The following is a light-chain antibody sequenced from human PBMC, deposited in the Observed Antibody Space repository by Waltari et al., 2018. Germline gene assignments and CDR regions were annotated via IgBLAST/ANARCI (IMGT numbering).Light chain of an antibody. Sequence: QSVLTQPPSMSGAPGQNVTIPCPGGSSNFGAGYEFHWYQQFPGTAPKLLIFGNTNRAAGVPGRISGSRFGASASLAIAGLQSEDEAVYYCQSFDSSLSASVFGGGTKLTVL. J-gene: IGLJ3*02. V-gene: IGLV1-40*01. CDR3: QSFDSSLSASV. CDR2: GNT. CDR1: SSNFGAGYE.